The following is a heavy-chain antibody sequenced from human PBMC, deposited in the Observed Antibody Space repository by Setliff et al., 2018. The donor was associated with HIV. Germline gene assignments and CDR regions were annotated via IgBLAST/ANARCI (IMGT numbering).Heavy chain of an antibody. D-gene: IGHD3-22*01. Sequence: ASVKVSCKASGYTFTAYYMHWVRQAPGQGLEWMGWIYPNSGGTKYAQKFQGRVTMTRDTSISTAYMEPSRLRSDDTAVYYCARENSGYRAFDYWGQATLVTVSS. V-gene: IGHV1-2*02. CDR2: IYPNSGGT. J-gene: IGHJ4*02. CDR1: GYTFTAYY. CDR3: ARENSGYRAFDY.